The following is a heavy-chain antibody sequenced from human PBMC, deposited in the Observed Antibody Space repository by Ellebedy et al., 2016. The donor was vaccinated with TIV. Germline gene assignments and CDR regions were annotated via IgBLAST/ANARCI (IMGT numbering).Heavy chain of an antibody. J-gene: IGHJ4*02. CDR3: ARVTWAAAGTWDY. CDR2: INHSGST. CDR1: GGSFSGYY. Sequence: SETLSLXXAVYGGSFSGYYWSWIRQPPGKGLEWIGEINHSGSTNYNPSLKSRVTISVDTSKNQFSLKLSSVTAADTAVYYCARVTWAAAGTWDYWGQGTLVTVSS. D-gene: IGHD6-13*01. V-gene: IGHV4-34*01.